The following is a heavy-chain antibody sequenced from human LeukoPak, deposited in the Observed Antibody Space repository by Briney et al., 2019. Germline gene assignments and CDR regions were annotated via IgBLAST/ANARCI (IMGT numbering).Heavy chain of an antibody. Sequence: GGSLRLSCAASGFTFSTYSMNWVRQAPGKGLEWVSYISSSSSTIYYADSVKGRFTISRDNAKNSLYLQMNSLRAEDTAVYYCARASRYYASGSLPFDYWGQGTPVTVSS. CDR2: ISSSSSTI. CDR1: GFTFSTYS. D-gene: IGHD3-10*01. V-gene: IGHV3-48*01. CDR3: ARASRYYASGSLPFDY. J-gene: IGHJ4*02.